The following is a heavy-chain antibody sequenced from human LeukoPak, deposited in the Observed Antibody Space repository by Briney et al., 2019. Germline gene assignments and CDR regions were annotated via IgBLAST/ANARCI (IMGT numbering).Heavy chain of an antibody. CDR1: GFTFSSYS. CDR2: ISSSSAYI. D-gene: IGHD3-10*01. J-gene: IGHJ3*02. V-gene: IGHV3-21*01. CDR3: ARDVYGSGRAFDI. Sequence: GGSLRLSCAASGFTFSSYSMNWVRQAPGKGLEWVSSISSSSAYIYYADSVQGRFTISRDNAENSLYLQMNSLRAEDTAVYYCARDVYGSGRAFDIWGQGTMVTVSS.